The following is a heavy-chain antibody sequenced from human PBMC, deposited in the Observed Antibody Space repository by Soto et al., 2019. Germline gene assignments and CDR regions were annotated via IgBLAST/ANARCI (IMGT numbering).Heavy chain of an antibody. J-gene: IGHJ2*01. CDR3: AKVARGLGYFDL. Sequence: GGSLRLSCVASGFTFSDYAMTWVRQAPGKGLEWVATISATGGNIEYTDSLKGRFTISRDNSKNTLYLQLNGLTSDDTAVHYCAKVARGLGYFDLWGRGTLVTVP. CDR1: GFTFSDYA. D-gene: IGHD3-16*01. CDR2: ISATGGNI. V-gene: IGHV3-23*01.